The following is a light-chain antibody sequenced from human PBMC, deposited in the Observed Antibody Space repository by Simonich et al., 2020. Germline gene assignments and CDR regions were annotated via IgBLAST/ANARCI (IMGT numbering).Light chain of an antibody. CDR3: QSYDSSLSGSKV. V-gene: IGLV2-8*01. CDR2: EVS. CDR1: SSDVGGYNY. J-gene: IGLJ3*02. Sequence: QSALTQPPSASGSPGQSVTISCTGTSSDVGGYNYVSWSQQHPGKAPKLMIFEVSKRPAGVPDLFSGAKSGTSASLAITGLQAEDEADYYCQSYDSSLSGSKVFGGGTKLTVL.